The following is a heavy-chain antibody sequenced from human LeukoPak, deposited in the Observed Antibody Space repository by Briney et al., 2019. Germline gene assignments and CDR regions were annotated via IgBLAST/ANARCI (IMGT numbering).Heavy chain of an antibody. Sequence: GASVKVSCKASGYTFTSYGISWVRQAPGQGLEWMGGIIPIFGTANYAQKFQGRVTITTDESTSTAYMELSSLRSEDTAVYYCASHPERPHDAFDIWGQGTMVTVSS. D-gene: IGHD6-25*01. CDR3: ASHPERPHDAFDI. CDR1: GYTFTSYG. CDR2: IIPIFGTA. V-gene: IGHV1-69*05. J-gene: IGHJ3*02.